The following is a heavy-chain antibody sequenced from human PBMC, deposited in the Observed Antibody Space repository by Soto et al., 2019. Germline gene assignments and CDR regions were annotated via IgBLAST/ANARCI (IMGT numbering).Heavy chain of an antibody. CDR2: ISWNSGSI. CDR3: AKVNCSSTSCYPAY. Sequence: GGSLRLSCAASGFTFDDYAMHWVRQAPGKGLEWVSGISWNSGSIGYADSVKGRFTISRDNAKNSLYLQMNSLRAEDTALYYCAKVNCSSTSCYPAYWGQGTLVTVSS. CDR1: GFTFDDYA. V-gene: IGHV3-9*01. D-gene: IGHD2-2*01. J-gene: IGHJ4*02.